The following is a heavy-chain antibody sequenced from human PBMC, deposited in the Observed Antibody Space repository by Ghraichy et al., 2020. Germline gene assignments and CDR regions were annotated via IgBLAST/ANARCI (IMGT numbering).Heavy chain of an antibody. D-gene: IGHD5-18*01. CDR3: AREAGGYSAGYGAVDI. Sequence: SETLSLTCTVSGGSISSYYWSWIRQPPGKGLEWIWYIYYSGSTNYNPSLTSRVTISVDTSTNQFSLKLSSVTAADAAVYYCAREAGGYSAGYGAVDIWGQGTMVTVSS. CDR1: GGSISSYY. V-gene: IGHV4-59*01. CDR2: IYYSGST. J-gene: IGHJ3*02.